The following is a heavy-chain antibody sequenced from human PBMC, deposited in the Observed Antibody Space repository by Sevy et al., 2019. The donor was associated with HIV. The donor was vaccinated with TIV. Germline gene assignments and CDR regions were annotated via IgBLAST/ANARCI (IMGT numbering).Heavy chain of an antibody. CDR1: GGSISSYY. CDR2: IYYSGST. Sequence: SETLSLTCTVSGGSISSYYWSWIRQPPGKGLGWIGYIYYSGSTNYNPSLKSRVTISVDTSKNQFSLKLSSVTAADTAVYYCARDKGYWFDPWGQGTLVTVSS. CDR3: ARDKGYWFDP. V-gene: IGHV4-59*01. J-gene: IGHJ5*02.